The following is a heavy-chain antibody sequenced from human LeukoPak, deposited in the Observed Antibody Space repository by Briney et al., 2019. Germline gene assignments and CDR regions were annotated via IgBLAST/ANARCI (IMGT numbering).Heavy chain of an antibody. D-gene: IGHD2-2*01. J-gene: IGHJ5*02. Sequence: SETLSLTCTVSGASISSYYWSWTRQSPGRGLEWVGYIYYSGRTNYNPSLKSRVTISVDTSKKQFPLILTSATAADTAVYYCARHAGNSSSTRCFVGWFDPWGQGTLVTVSS. V-gene: IGHV4-59*01. CDR2: IYYSGRT. CDR1: GASISSYY. CDR3: ARHAGNSSSTRCFVGWFDP.